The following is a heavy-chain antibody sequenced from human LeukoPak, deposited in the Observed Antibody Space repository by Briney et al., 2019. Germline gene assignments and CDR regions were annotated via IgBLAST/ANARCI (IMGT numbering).Heavy chain of an antibody. D-gene: IGHD1-26*01. Sequence: GASVKVSCKASGYTFTSYYMHWVRQAPGQGLEWMGIINPSGGNTSYAQKFQGRVTMTRDTSTSTVYMELSSLRSEDTAVYYCAREGSGSYFNPSRDFDYWGQGTLVTVSS. CDR3: AREGSGSYFNPSRDFDY. CDR1: GYTFTSYY. J-gene: IGHJ4*02. CDR2: INPSGGNT. V-gene: IGHV1-46*01.